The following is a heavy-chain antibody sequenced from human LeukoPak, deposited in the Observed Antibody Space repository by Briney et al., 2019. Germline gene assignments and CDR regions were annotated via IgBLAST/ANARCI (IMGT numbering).Heavy chain of an antibody. D-gene: IGHD2-21*02. V-gene: IGHV4-39*01. Sequence: SETLSLTCTVSGGSISSSSYYWGWIRQPPGKGLEWIGSIYYSGSTYYNPSLKSRVTISVDTSKNQFSLKLSSVTAADTAVYYCAVARVRDIVVVTNWGQGTLVTVSS. CDR2: IYYSGST. J-gene: IGHJ4*02. CDR1: GGSISSSSYY. CDR3: AVARVRDIVVVTN.